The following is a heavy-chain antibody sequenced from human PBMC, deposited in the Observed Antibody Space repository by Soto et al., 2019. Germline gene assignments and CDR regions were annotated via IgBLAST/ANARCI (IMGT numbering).Heavy chain of an antibody. Sequence: ASVKVSCKASGGTFSSYAINWVRQATGQGLEWMGWMNPNSGNTGYAQKFQGRVTMTRNTSISTAYMELSSLRSEDTAVYYCAREHSSSWRFDYWGQGTLVTV. D-gene: IGHD6-13*01. J-gene: IGHJ4*02. CDR2: MNPNSGNT. CDR1: GGTFSSYA. CDR3: AREHSSSWRFDY. V-gene: IGHV1-8*02.